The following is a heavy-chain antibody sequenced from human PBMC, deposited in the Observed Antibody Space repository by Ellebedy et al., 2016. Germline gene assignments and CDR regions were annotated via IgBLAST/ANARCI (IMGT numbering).Heavy chain of an antibody. CDR2: ISSNGGST. Sequence: GGSLRLSCSASGFTFSSYAMHWVRQAPGKGLEYVSAISSNGGSTYYADSVKGRFTISRDNSKNTLYLQMNSLRAEDTAVYYCARAYYYYGMDVWGQGTTVTVSS. J-gene: IGHJ6*02. CDR1: GFTFSSYA. V-gene: IGHV3-64*04. CDR3: ARAYYYYGMDV.